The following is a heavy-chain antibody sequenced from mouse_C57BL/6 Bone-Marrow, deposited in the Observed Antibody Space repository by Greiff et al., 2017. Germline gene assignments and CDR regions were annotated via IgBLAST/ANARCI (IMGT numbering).Heavy chain of an antibody. V-gene: IGHV1-22*01. Sequence: VQLQQSGPELVKPGASVKMSCKASGYTFTDYNMHWVKQSHGKSLEWIGYINPNNGGTSYNQKFKGKATLTVNKSSSTAYMELRSLTSEDSAVYYCVPQLGRGFAYWGQGTLVTVSA. D-gene: IGHD4-1*02. CDR3: VPQLGRGFAY. CDR1: GYTFTDYN. J-gene: IGHJ3*01. CDR2: INPNNGGT.